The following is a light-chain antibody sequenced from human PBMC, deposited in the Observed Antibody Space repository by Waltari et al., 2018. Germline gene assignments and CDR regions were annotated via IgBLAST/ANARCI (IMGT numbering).Light chain of an antibody. Sequence: QSVLTQPPSASGTPGQRVTFSCSGRTYNIGTNIQSWYRQFPGPAPKLLIHSNNQRPSGVPDRFSGSKSGTSASLAISGLQSEDEAFYYCATWDDSLNGPVFGGGTKLNV. V-gene: IGLV1-44*01. J-gene: IGLJ3*02. CDR3: ATWDDSLNGPV. CDR1: TYNIGTNI. CDR2: SNN.